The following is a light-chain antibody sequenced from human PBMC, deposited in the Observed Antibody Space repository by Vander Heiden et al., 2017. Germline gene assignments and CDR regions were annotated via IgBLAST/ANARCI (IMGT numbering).Light chain of an antibody. J-gene: IGLJ2*01. CDR2: EAT. CDR1: ISDIGTYKR. CDR3: SAYTNDSTVI. V-gene: IGLV2-18*02. Sequence: QSALTQPPSASGSPGQSVTISCSGSISDIGTYKRVSWYQQAPGTVPKVVIYEATNRPSGVPDRFSGSRSGNTASLTISGLQTEDESYYYCSAYTNDSTVIFGGGTKLTVL.